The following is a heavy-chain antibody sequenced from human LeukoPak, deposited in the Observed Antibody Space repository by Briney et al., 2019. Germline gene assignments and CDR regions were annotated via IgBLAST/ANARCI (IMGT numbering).Heavy chain of an antibody. CDR3: ARGYCSGGSCAPFPDYFDY. D-gene: IGHD2-15*01. CDR1: GFTVTTNY. Sequence: GGSLRLSCAASGFTVTTNYMSWVRQVPGTGLEWVSVIYSGGNTYYADSVKGRFTISRDNSKNTLYLQMNSLRADDTAVYYCARGYCSGGSCAPFPDYFDYWGQGTLVTVSS. J-gene: IGHJ4*02. CDR2: IYSGGNT. V-gene: IGHV3-66*01.